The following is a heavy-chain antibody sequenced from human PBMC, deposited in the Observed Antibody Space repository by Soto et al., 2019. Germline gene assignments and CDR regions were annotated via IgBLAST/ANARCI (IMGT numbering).Heavy chain of an antibody. CDR3: ARSRRHITENGAFDI. V-gene: IGHV3-66*01. Sequence: GGSLRLSCAASGFTVSSNYMSWVRQAPVKGLEWVSVIYSGGSTYYADSVKGRFTISRDNSKNTLYLQMNSLRAEDTAVYYCARSRRHITENGAFDIWGQGTMVTVSS. J-gene: IGHJ3*02. CDR1: GFTVSSNY. CDR2: IYSGGST. D-gene: IGHD1-1*01.